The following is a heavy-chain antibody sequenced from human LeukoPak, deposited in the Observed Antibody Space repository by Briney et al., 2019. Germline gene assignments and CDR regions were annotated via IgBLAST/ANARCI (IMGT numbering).Heavy chain of an antibody. Sequence: ASVKVSCKASGYTFTSYYMHWVRQAPGQGLEWMGIINPSGGSASYAQKFQGRVTMTRDTSTSTAYMELRSLRSDDTAVYYCARAGACSSTSCSKRYYYYYYMDVWGKGTTVAVSS. CDR2: INPSGGSA. V-gene: IGHV1-46*01. CDR3: ARAGACSSTSCSKRYYYYYYMDV. D-gene: IGHD2-2*01. J-gene: IGHJ6*03. CDR1: GYTFTSYY.